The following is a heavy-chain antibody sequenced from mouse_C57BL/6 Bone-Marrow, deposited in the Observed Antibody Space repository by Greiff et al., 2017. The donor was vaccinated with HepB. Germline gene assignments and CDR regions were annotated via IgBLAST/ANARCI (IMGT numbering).Heavy chain of an antibody. V-gene: IGHV7-3*01. D-gene: IGHD3-2*02. CDR2: IRNKANGYTT. CDR3: ARQDSSGLDY. Sequence: EVQVVESGGGLVQPGGSLSLSCAASGFTFTDYYMSWVRQPPGKALEWLGFIRNKANGYTTEYSASVKGRFTISRDNSQSILYLQMNALRAEDSATYYCARQDSSGLDYWGQGTTLTVSS. J-gene: IGHJ2*01. CDR1: GFTFTDYY.